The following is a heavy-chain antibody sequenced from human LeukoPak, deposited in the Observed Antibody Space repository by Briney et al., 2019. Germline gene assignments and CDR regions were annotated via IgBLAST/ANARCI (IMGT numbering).Heavy chain of an antibody. CDR3: ARDIAKSTVTTLGAFDI. D-gene: IGHD4-11*01. V-gene: IGHV3-9*01. Sequence: QPGRSLRLSCAASGFTFDDYAMHWVRQAPGKGLEWVSGISWNSGSIGYADSVKGRFTISRDNAKNSLYLQMNSLRAEDTAVYYCARDIAKSTVTTLGAFDIWGQGTMVTVSS. CDR1: GFTFDDYA. J-gene: IGHJ3*02. CDR2: ISWNSGSI.